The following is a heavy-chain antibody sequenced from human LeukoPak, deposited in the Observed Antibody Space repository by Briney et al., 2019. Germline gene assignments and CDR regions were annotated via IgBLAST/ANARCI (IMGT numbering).Heavy chain of an antibody. J-gene: IGHJ4*02. V-gene: IGHV1-69*13. CDR3: ARVGGGDFVY. Sequence: SVKVSCKSSGGTFNSYAISWVRQAPGQGLEWMGGIIPIFGTTNYAQKFQDRVTITADESTNTAYMDLSSLRSEDTAMYYCARVGGGDFVYWGQGTLVTVSS. D-gene: IGHD4-23*01. CDR1: GGTFNSYA. CDR2: IIPIFGTT.